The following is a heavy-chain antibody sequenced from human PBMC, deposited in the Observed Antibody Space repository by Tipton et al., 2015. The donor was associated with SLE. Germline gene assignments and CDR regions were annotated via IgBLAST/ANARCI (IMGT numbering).Heavy chain of an antibody. D-gene: IGHD1-26*01. Sequence: TLSLTCTVSGGSISNHYWSWIRQPPGKGPEWIGYFYYTGTTNYNPSLKSRVTISVDTSRNQLSLKLRSVTAADTAIYYCARDARGTYAFGPFDIWGQGAMVTVSS. J-gene: IGHJ3*02. V-gene: IGHV4-59*11. CDR1: GGSISNHY. CDR2: FYYTGTT. CDR3: ARDARGTYAFGPFDI.